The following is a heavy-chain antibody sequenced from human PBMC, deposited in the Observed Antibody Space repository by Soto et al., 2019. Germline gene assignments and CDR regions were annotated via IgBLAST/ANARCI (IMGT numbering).Heavy chain of an antibody. CDR2: ISYDGSNK. J-gene: IGHJ6*02. V-gene: IGHV3-30-3*01. CDR3: ARAPGYYGMDV. CDR1: GFTFSSYA. Sequence: QVQLVESGGGVVQPGRSLRLSCAASGFTFSSYAMHWVRQAPGKGLEWVAVISYDGSNKYYADSVKGRFTISRDNSKNTLYLQMNSLRAEDTAVYYFARAPGYYGMDVWGQGTTVTVSS.